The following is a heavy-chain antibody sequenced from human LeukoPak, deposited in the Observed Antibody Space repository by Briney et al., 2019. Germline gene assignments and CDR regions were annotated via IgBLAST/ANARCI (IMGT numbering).Heavy chain of an antibody. V-gene: IGHV4-39*01. CDR1: GGSISSSSYY. CDR2: IYYSGST. Sequence: PSETLSLTCTVYGGSISSSSYYWGWLRQPPGKGLEWIGSIYYSGSTYYNPSLKSRVTIAVDTSKNQFSLKLSSVTAADTAVYYWARPPPRRVTNNEWYFDLWGRGTLVTVSS. D-gene: IGHD4-17*01. CDR3: ARPPPRRVTNNEWYFDL. J-gene: IGHJ2*01.